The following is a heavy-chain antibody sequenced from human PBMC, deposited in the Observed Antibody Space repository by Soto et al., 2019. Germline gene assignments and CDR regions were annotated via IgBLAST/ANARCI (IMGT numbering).Heavy chain of an antibody. CDR3: ARGLTIFGYYYYYMDV. D-gene: IGHD3-3*01. J-gene: IGHJ6*03. CDR2: IYYSGST. CDR1: GGSISSYY. V-gene: IGHV4-59*01. Sequence: SETLSLTCTVSGGSISSYYWSWIRQPPGKGLEWIGYIYYSGSTNYNPSLKSRVTISVDTSKNQFSLKLSSVTAADTAVYYCARGLTIFGYYYYYMDVWGKGTTVTVSS.